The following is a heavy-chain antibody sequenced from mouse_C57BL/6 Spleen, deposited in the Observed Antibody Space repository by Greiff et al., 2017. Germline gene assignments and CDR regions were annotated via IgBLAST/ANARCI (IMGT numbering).Heavy chain of an antibody. CDR1: GYTFTSYW. Sequence: VQLQQSGAELAKPGASVKLSCKASGYTFTSYWMHWVKQRPGQGLEWIGYINPSSGYTKYNQKFKDKATLTADKSSSTASMQLISLTYESSAVYYFASDLLGYFDYWGQGTTLTVSS. D-gene: IGHD2-1*01. J-gene: IGHJ2*01. CDR3: ASDLLGYFDY. V-gene: IGHV1-7*01. CDR2: INPSSGYT.